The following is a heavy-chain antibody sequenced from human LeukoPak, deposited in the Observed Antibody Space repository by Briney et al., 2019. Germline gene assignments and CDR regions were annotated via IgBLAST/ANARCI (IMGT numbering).Heavy chain of an antibody. J-gene: IGHJ4*02. Sequence: GASVKVSCKASGYTFTGYYMHWVRQAPGQGLEWMGIINPSGGSTSYAQKFQGRVTMTRDTSTSTVYMELSSLRSEDTAVYYCAREGLVATEVDYWGQGTLVTVSS. CDR2: INPSGGST. CDR1: GYTFTGYY. CDR3: AREGLVATEVDY. D-gene: IGHD5-12*01. V-gene: IGHV1-46*01.